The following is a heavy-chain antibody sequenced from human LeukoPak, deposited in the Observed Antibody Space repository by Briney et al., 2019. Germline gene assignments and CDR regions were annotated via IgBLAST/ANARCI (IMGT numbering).Heavy chain of an antibody. Sequence: ASVKLSCTASGGTFSSYAISWVRQAPGQGLEWMGGIIPIFGTANYAQKFQGRVTITADESTSTAYMELSSLRSEDTAVYYCARGGYGDYGSYYYGMDVWGQGTTVTVSS. CDR3: ARGGYGDYGSYYYGMDV. CDR2: IIPIFGTA. V-gene: IGHV1-69*13. CDR1: GGTFSSYA. D-gene: IGHD4-17*01. J-gene: IGHJ6*02.